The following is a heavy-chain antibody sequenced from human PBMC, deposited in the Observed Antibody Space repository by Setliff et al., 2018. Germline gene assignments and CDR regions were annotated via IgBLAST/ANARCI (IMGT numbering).Heavy chain of an antibody. CDR3: ARDNWIFGVELPHYYYMDV. D-gene: IGHD3-3*01. CDR2: IIPIFGTA. Sequence: SVKVSCKASGGTFSSYAISWVRQAPGQGLEWMGGIIPIFGTANYAQKFQGRVTITADESTSTAYMELSSLRPEDTAVYYCARDNWIFGVELPHYYYMDVWGKGTTVTVSS. CDR1: GGTFSSYA. J-gene: IGHJ6*03. V-gene: IGHV1-69*13.